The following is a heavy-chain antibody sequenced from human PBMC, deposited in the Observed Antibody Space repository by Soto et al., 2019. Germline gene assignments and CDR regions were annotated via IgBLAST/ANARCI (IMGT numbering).Heavy chain of an antibody. J-gene: IGHJ6*03. Sequence: GGSLRLSCAASGFTFSSYGMHWVRQAPGKGLEWVAVIWSDGSNEYYADSVKGRFTISRDNSKNTLYLQMNSLRAEDTAVYYCARDYSSSSWVYYYYMDVWGKGTTVTVSS. CDR1: GFTFSSYG. CDR2: IWSDGSNE. V-gene: IGHV3-33*01. D-gene: IGHD6-6*01. CDR3: ARDYSSSSWVYYYYMDV.